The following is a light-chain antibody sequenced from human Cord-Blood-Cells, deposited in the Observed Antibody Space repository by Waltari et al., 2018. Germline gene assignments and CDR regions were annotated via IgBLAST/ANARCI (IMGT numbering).Light chain of an antibody. V-gene: IGLV6-57*01. CDR2: EDN. CDR3: QSYDSSNHVV. CDR1: SGSLASNY. J-gene: IGLJ2*01. Sequence: NFMLTQPHSVSESPGKTVTISCTRSSGSLASNYVQWYQQRPGSSPTPVVYEDNQRPAGVPDRFSGSIDRSSNSASPTISGLKTEDEADYYGQSYDSSNHVVFGGGTKLTVL.